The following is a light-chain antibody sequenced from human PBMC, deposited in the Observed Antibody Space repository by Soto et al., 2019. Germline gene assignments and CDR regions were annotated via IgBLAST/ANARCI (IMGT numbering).Light chain of an antibody. CDR2: KAS. J-gene: IGKJ5*01. Sequence: DIQMTQSPSTLSGSVGDRVTITCRASQTISSWLAWYQQKPGKAPKLLIYKASTLKSGVPSRFSGGGSGTEFTLTISSLQPDDFATYYCQQYHTSSITFGQGTRLEIK. V-gene: IGKV1-5*03. CDR3: QQYHTSSIT. CDR1: QTISSW.